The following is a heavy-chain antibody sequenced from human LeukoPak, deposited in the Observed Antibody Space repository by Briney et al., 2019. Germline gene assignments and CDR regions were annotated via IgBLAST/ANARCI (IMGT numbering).Heavy chain of an antibody. J-gene: IGHJ6*02. CDR3: ARELGYCSGASCYFKYYGMDV. Sequence: GGSLRLSCAASGFTFSTYSMNWVRQAPGKGLEWVSVIYSGGSTYYADSVKGRFTISRDNSKNTLYLQMNSLRAEDTAVYYCARELGYCSGASCYFKYYGMDVWGQGTTVTVFS. CDR2: IYSGGST. CDR1: GFTFSTYS. V-gene: IGHV3-53*01. D-gene: IGHD2-15*01.